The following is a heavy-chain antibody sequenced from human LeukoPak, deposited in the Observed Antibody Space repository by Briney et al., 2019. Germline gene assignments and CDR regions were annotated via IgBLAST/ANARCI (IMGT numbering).Heavy chain of an antibody. D-gene: IGHD4-17*01. CDR3: ARVHYGDYVDY. CDR2: ISSDGTST. V-gene: IGHV3-74*01. CDR1: GFTFSSYW. J-gene: IGHJ4*02. Sequence: GGSLRLSCAPSGFTFSSYWMHWVRQAPGKGLVWVSRISSDGTSTSYADSVKGRFTTSRDNAKNTLYLQMNSLRAEDTAVYYCARVHYGDYVDYWGQGTLVTVSS.